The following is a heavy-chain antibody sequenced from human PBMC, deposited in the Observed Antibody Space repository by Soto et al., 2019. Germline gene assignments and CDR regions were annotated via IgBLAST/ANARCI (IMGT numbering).Heavy chain of an antibody. CDR1: GFTFSSYS. Sequence: GSLRLSCAASGFTFSSYSMNWVRQAPGKGLEWVSSISSSSSYIYYADSVKGRFTISRDNAKNSLYLQMNSLRAEDTAVYYCARESQYSSSWYSHYYGMDVWGQGTTVTVSS. CDR3: ARESQYSSSWYSHYYGMDV. J-gene: IGHJ6*02. V-gene: IGHV3-21*01. CDR2: ISSSSSYI. D-gene: IGHD6-13*01.